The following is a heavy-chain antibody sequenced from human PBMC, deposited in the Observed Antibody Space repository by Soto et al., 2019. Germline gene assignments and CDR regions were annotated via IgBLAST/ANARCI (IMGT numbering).Heavy chain of an antibody. D-gene: IGHD2-15*01. Sequence: GGSLRLSCAASGFTVSSNYMSWVRQAPGKGLEWVSVIYSGGSTYYADSVKGRFTISRDNSKNTLYLQMNSLRAEDTAVYYCARDVVAATVYYYMDVWGKGTTVTVSS. J-gene: IGHJ6*03. CDR2: IYSGGST. CDR1: GFTVSSNY. CDR3: ARDVVAATVYYYMDV. V-gene: IGHV3-66*01.